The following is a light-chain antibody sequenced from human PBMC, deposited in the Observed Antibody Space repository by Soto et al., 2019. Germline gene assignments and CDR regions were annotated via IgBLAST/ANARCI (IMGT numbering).Light chain of an antibody. CDR3: QQYNNWPPWT. Sequence: EIVMTQSPATLWVSPGERVTLSCRASQSVNNNLAWYQQRPGQAPRLLMYAASTRATGIPARFSGSGSGTEFTLTISSLQSEDFAVYYCQQYNNWPPWTFGQGTTGDIK. CDR1: QSVNNN. J-gene: IGKJ1*01. CDR2: AAS. V-gene: IGKV3-15*01.